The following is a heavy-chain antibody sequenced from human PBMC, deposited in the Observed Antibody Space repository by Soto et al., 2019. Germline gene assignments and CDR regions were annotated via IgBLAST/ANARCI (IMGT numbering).Heavy chain of an antibody. V-gene: IGHV3-13*01. CDR1: GFTFSSYD. CDR3: ARGVRFLEWLAFDY. Sequence: LRLSCAASGFTFSSYDMHWVRQATGKGLEWVSAIGTAGDTYYPGSVKGRFTISRENAKNSLYLQMNSLRAEDTAVYYCARGVRFLEWLAFDYWGQGTLVTVSS. CDR2: IGTAGDT. D-gene: IGHD3-3*01. J-gene: IGHJ4*02.